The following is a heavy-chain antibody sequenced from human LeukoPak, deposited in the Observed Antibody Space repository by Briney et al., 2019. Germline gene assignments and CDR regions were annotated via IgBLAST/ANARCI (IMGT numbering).Heavy chain of an antibody. CDR2: INHSGST. J-gene: IGHJ4*02. CDR1: GGSFSGYY. Sequence: SETLSLTCAVYGGSFSGYYWSWIRQPPGKGLEWSGEINHSGSTNYNPSLKSRVTISVDTSKNQFSLKLSSVTAADTAVYYCARERVGIAAAGTPIDYWGQGTLVTVSS. V-gene: IGHV4-34*01. D-gene: IGHD6-13*01. CDR3: ARERVGIAAAGTPIDY.